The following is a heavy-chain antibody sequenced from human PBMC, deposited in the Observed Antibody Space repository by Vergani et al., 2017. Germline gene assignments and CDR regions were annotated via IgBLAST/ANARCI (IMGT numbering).Heavy chain of an antibody. CDR3: ARAPALDY. V-gene: IGHV4-59*01. J-gene: IGHJ4*02. D-gene: IGHD2-2*01. CDR2: IYYSGST. Sequence: QVQLQESGPGLVKPSETLSLTCTVPGGSISSYYWSWIRQPPGKGLEWIGYIYYSGSTNYNPSLKSRVTISVDTSKNQFSLKLSSVTAADTAVYYCARAPALDYWGQGTLVTVSS. CDR1: GGSISSYY.